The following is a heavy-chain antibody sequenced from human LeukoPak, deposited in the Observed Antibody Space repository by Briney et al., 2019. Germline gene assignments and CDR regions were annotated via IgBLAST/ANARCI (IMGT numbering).Heavy chain of an antibody. V-gene: IGHV3-11*01. J-gene: IGHJ4*02. Sequence: GGSLRLSYAASGFTFSDYYMRSIRQAPGKGLERVSYISSIVSTIYYAHSVSGRFTIPRDNARNSLYLQMNCLRAEDTAVYYCAWGGGSREGDYWGQGTLVTVSS. D-gene: IGHD2-15*01. CDR1: GFTFSDYY. CDR2: ISSIVSTI. CDR3: AWGGGSREGDY.